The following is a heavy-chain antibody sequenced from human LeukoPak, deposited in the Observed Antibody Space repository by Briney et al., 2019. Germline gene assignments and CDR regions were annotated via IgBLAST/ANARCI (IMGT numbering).Heavy chain of an antibody. J-gene: IGHJ6*02. CDR3: AKDLHDLGYCSGGSCQPEYYYYGMDV. Sequence: PGRSLRLSCAASGFTFSSYAMHWVRQAPGKGLEWVAVISYDGSNKYYADSVKGRFTISRDNSKNTLYLQMNSLRAEDTAVYYCAKDLHDLGYCSGGSCQPEYYYYGMDVWGQGTTVTVSS. CDR2: ISYDGSNK. D-gene: IGHD2-15*01. V-gene: IGHV3-30-3*01. CDR1: GFTFSSYA.